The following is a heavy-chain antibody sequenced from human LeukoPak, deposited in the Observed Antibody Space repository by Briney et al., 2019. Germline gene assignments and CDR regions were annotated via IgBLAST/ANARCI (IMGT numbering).Heavy chain of an antibody. CDR2: INPNSGGT. D-gene: IGHD3-9*01. Sequence: ASVKVSCKASGYTFTGYYMHWVRQAPGQGLEWMGRINPNSGGTNYAQKFQGRVTMTRNTSISTAYMELSSLRSEDTAVYYCARGHYDILTGYRYTRGQYYYGMDVWGQGTTVTVSS. CDR1: GYTFTGYY. CDR3: ARGHYDILTGYRYTRGQYYYGMDV. J-gene: IGHJ6*02. V-gene: IGHV1-2*06.